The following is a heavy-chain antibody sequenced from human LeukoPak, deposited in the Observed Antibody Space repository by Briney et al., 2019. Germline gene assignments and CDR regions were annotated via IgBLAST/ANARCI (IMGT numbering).Heavy chain of an antibody. Sequence: GGSLRLSCAASGFTFSSYWMSWVRQAPGKGLEWVANIKQDGNEKYYVDSVQGRFTISRDNTKNSLYLQMNSLRAEDTAVYYCARRRYSSRLKCTWFDPWGQGTQVTVSS. CDR3: ARRRYSSRLKCTWFDP. CDR2: IKQDGNEK. CDR1: GFTFSSYW. J-gene: IGHJ5*02. D-gene: IGHD6-13*01. V-gene: IGHV3-7*01.